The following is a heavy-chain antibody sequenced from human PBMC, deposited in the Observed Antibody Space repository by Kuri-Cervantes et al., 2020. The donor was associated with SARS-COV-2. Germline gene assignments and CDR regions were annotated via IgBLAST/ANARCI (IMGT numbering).Heavy chain of an antibody. J-gene: IGHJ4*02. Sequence: SETLSLTCAVYGGSFSGYYWSWIRQPPGNGLEWIGEINHSGSTNYNPSLKSRVTISVDTSKNQFPLKLSSVTAADTAVYYCAGGYYYDSSGPVLRYYFDYWGQGTLVTVSS. D-gene: IGHD3-22*01. CDR3: AGGYYYDSSGPVLRYYFDY. CDR1: GGSFSGYY. V-gene: IGHV4-34*01. CDR2: INHSGST.